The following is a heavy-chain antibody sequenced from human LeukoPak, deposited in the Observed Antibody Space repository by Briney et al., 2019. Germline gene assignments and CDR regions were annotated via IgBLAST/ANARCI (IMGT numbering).Heavy chain of an antibody. V-gene: IGHV3-23*01. J-gene: IGHJ4*02. CDR3: PKGDTSIVRRYYFDY. D-gene: IGHD5-18*01. CDR2: ISGSGVGT. Sequence: GGSLRLSCAASGFNLSSYAMSWVRQAPGKGLEWVSVISGSGVGTYYADSVKGRFTISRDNSKNTLDLQMNSLRAEDTAVYYCPKGDTSIVRRYYFDYWGQGTLVTVSS. CDR1: GFNLSSYA.